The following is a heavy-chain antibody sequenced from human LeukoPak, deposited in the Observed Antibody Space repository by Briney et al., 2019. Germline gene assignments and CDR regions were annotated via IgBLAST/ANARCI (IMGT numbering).Heavy chain of an antibody. J-gene: IGHJ4*02. V-gene: IGHV4-4*07. CDR1: GGSISSYY. Sequence: ASETLSLTCTVSGGSISSYYWSWIRQPAGKGLEWIGRMYTSGSTNYNPSLKSRVTISVDKSKNQSSLELSSVTAADTAVYYCARDRDSTSSRFDYWGQGTLVTVSS. CDR2: MYTSGST. CDR3: ARDRDSTSSRFDY. D-gene: IGHD6-6*01.